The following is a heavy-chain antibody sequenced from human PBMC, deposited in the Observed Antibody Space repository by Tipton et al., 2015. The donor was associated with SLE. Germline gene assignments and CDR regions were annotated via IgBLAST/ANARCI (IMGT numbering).Heavy chain of an antibody. Sequence: LRLSCVASGFTFSSYAMNWVRQPPGKGLEWIGYIYHSGSTNYNPSLKSRVNISVDTSKNQFSLKLSSVTAADTAVYYCARHPPRGGSGYALDNWGQGTLVTVSS. V-gene: IGHV4-59*01. D-gene: IGHD5-12*01. CDR1: GFTFSSYA. J-gene: IGHJ4*02. CDR2: IYHSGST. CDR3: ARHPPRGGSGYALDN.